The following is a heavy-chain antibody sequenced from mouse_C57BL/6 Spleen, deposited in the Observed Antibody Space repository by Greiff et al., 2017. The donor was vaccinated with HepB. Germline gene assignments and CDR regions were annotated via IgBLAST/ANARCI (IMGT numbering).Heavy chain of an antibody. J-gene: IGHJ1*03. D-gene: IGHD2-5*01. CDR2: IDPSDSYT. V-gene: IGHV1-69*01. CDR3: ARSYSNPWYFDV. CDR1: GYTFTSYW. Sequence: QVQLQQPGAELVMPGASVKLSCKASGYTFTSYWMHWVKQRPGQGLEWIGEIDPSDSYTNYNQKFKGKSTLTVDKSSSTAYMQLSSLTSEDSAVYYCARSYSNPWYFDVWGTGTTVTVSS.